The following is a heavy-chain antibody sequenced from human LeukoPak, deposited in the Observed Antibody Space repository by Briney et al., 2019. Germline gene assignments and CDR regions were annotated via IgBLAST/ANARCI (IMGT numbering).Heavy chain of an antibody. CDR1: GFSFSRYS. D-gene: IGHD3-10*01. J-gene: IGHJ4*02. Sequence: PGGSLRLSCAASGFSFSRYSLSWVRQPPGKGLEWIGSIYHSGSTYYNPSLKSRVTISVDTSKNQFSLKLSSVTAADTAVYYCARVSLGEYGSGPSDYWGQGTLVTVSS. CDR2: IYHSGST. V-gene: IGHV4-38-2*01. CDR3: ARVSLGEYGSGPSDY.